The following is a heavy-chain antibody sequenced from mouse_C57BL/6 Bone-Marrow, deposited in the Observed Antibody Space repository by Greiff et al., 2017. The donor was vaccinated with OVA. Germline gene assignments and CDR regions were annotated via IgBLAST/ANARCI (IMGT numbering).Heavy chain of an antibody. CDR2: LYPRSGNT. CDR3: ARYNYGNY. D-gene: IGHD1-1*01. CDR1: GYTFPSYG. J-gene: IGHJ2*01. Sequence: VKLQESGAELARPGASVKLSCKASGYTFPSYGISWVMPRTGQGLAWIGELYPRSGNTSYHATFTGTPPLTADTSSSPAYMELRSLTSEDAAVYFCARYNYGNYWGQGTTLTVSS. V-gene: IGHV1-81*01.